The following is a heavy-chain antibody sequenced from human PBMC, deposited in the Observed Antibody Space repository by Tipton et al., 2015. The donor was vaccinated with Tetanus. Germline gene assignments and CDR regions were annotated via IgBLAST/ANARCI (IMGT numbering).Heavy chain of an antibody. J-gene: IGHJ3*01. D-gene: IGHD3-10*01. CDR2: ISYSGST. V-gene: IGHV4-30-4*01. CDR1: GGSISSGDNY. CDR3: ARGATILLRLGEFTDAFDV. Sequence: TLSLTCTVYGGSISSGDNYWSWLRQPPGKGLEWIGYISYSGSTYYNPSIQSRVTMSRDASKNQFSLRLTSVTAADTAVYFCARGATILLRLGEFTDAFDVWGQGTLVTVSS.